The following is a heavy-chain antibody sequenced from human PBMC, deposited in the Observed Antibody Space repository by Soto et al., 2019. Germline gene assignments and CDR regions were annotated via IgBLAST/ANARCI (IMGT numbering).Heavy chain of an antibody. D-gene: IGHD3-22*01. Sequence: VASVKVSCKASGGTFSSYAISWVRQAPGQGLEWMGWISPIFGTANYAQKFQGRVTITADESTSTAYMELSSLRSEDTAVYYCARGRGYYDSRVHRFYSFDYWGQGTMGTVST. V-gene: IGHV1-69*13. CDR1: GGTFSSYA. J-gene: IGHJ4*02. CDR3: ARGRGYYDSRVHRFYSFDY. CDR2: ISPIFGTA.